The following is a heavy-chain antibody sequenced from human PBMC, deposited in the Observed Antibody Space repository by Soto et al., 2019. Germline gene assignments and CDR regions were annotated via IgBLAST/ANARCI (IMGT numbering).Heavy chain of an antibody. J-gene: IGHJ6*02. CDR3: TTDHTGYCSSTSCYLYYYGMDV. V-gene: IGHV5-10-1*01. Sequence: GESLKISCQGSGYSFTSYWISWVRQMPGKGLEWMGRIDPSDSYTNYSPSFQGHVTISADKSISTAYLQWSSLKTEDTAVYYCTTDHTGYCSSTSCYLYYYGMDVWGQGTTVTVSS. CDR2: IDPSDSYT. CDR1: GYSFTSYW. D-gene: IGHD2-2*01.